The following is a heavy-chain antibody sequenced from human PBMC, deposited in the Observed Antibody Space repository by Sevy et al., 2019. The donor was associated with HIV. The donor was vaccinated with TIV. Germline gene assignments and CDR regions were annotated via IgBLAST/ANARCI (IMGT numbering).Heavy chain of an antibody. CDR1: GVSISSFY. V-gene: IGHV4-59*01. J-gene: IGHJ4*02. CDR2: IEYSGRT. Sequence: SETLSLTCTVSGVSISSFYWSWIRQPPGKGLEWIGDIEYSGRTNSNPSLKSRVTISVNTSKNQVTLKLNSVTAADTDVYYCARNYYGSGRAIGYWGQGTLVTVSS. D-gene: IGHD3-10*01. CDR3: ARNYYGSGRAIGY.